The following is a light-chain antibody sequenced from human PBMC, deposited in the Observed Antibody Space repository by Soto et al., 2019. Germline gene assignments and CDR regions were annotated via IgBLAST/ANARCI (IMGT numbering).Light chain of an antibody. Sequence: QSVLTQPPSASGTPGQRVTISCSGSSSNIGSNTVNWYQQLPGTAPKLLIYSNTQRPSGVPDRFSGSKSGTSASLAISGLQSEDEADYYCAAWDASLNGQVVFGGGTKLTVL. J-gene: IGLJ2*01. V-gene: IGLV1-44*01. CDR2: SNT. CDR1: SSNIGSNT. CDR3: AAWDASLNGQVV.